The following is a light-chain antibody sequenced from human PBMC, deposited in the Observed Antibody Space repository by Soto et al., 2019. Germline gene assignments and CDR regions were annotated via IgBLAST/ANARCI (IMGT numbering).Light chain of an antibody. Sequence: QSALTQPASVSASPGQSITISCTGTSSDVGGSNFVSWYQKHPGKPPKLIIYDVATRPSGVSNRFSGSKSGSTASLIISRLQTEDEADYYCVSFTSSTTYVFGSGTKLTVL. V-gene: IGLV2-14*03. J-gene: IGLJ1*01. CDR2: DVA. CDR1: SSDVGGSNF. CDR3: VSFTSSTTYV.